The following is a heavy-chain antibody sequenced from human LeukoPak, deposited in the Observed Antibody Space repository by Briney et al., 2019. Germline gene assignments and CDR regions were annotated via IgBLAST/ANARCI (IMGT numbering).Heavy chain of an antibody. D-gene: IGHD4-11*01. J-gene: IGHJ5*01. Sequence: GGSLRLSCAASGFTFRSYWMTWVRQAPGKGLEWVANLNPDGSDKYYVDSVKGRFTISRDNAKNSLYLQMSSLRAEDTAAYYCARDAYSAASDSWGQGTLVSVSS. CDR1: GFTFRSYW. CDR2: LNPDGSDK. CDR3: ARDAYSAASDS. V-gene: IGHV3-7*01.